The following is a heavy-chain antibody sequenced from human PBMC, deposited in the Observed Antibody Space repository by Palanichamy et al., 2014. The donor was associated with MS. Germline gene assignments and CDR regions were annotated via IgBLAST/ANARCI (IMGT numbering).Heavy chain of an antibody. CDR3: AHRGLSSWHTFDF. Sequence: QITLKESGPSLVKPRETLTLTCTFSGFSLNTAGLGVGWIRQPPGKAMEWLALIFWNDDQRYSPTLKSRLSITKRASEGQVDLRLTNVDPEDTATYFCAHRGLSSWHTFDFWGQGILVTVSS. V-gene: IGHV2-5*01. CDR2: IFWNDDQ. D-gene: IGHD6-13*01. CDR1: GFSLNTAGLG. J-gene: IGHJ4*02.